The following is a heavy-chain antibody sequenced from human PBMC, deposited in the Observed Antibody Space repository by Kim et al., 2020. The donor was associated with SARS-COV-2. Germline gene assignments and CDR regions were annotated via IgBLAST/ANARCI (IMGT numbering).Heavy chain of an antibody. CDR1: GYTFTGYY. CDR2: INPNSGGT. V-gene: IGHV1-2*02. CDR3: ARDPFRITIFGVVKGDWGFDI. Sequence: ASVKVSCKASGYTFTGYYMHWVRQAPGQGLEWMGWINPNSGGTNYAQKFQGRVTMTRDTSISTAYMELSRLRSDDTAVYYCARDPFRITIFGVVKGDWGFDIWGQGTMVTVSS. D-gene: IGHD3-3*01. J-gene: IGHJ3*02.